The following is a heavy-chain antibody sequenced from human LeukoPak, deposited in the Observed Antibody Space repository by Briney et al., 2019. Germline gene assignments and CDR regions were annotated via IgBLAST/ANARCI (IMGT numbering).Heavy chain of an antibody. Sequence: GRSLRLSCAASGFTFSSYAMHWVRQAPGKGLEWVAVISYDGSNKYYADSVKGRFTISRDNSKNTLYLQMNSLRAEDTAVYYCAKDRGDYGDYVFDYWGQGTLVTVSS. D-gene: IGHD4-17*01. CDR1: GFTFSSYA. V-gene: IGHV3-30-3*01. CDR3: AKDRGDYGDYVFDY. J-gene: IGHJ4*02. CDR2: ISYDGSNK.